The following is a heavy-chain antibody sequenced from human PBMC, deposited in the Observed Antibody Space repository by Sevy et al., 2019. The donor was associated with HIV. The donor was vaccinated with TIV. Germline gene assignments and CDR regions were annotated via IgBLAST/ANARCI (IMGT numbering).Heavy chain of an antibody. CDR2: IVGNGVSA. CDR3: AREESCGGACYYFDH. V-gene: IGHV3-20*04. D-gene: IGHD2-21*02. J-gene: IGHJ4*01. Sequence: GGSLRLSCAASGFTFEDFGMSWVRQRPGKGLEWVCGIVGNGVSAGCAHSMKGRFTISRDNAKNSLYLEMNSLRIEDTASYFCAREESCGGACYYFDHWGHGILVTVSS. CDR1: GFTFEDFG.